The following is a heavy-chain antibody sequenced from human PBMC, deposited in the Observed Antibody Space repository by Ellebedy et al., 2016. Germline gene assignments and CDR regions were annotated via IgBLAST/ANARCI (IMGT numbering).Heavy chain of an antibody. V-gene: IGHV4-59*08. CDR2: VFYGGST. D-gene: IGHD3-16*01. CDR3: ARQSTDGPYTRIHYYYLDV. J-gene: IGHJ6*03. Sequence: SETLSLTXTVSGGSVDTYYWTWIRQSPGKGLEWIGYVFYGGSTKYNPSLRSRVTISVDTSKNQFSLKVTSVTAADTAVYFCARQSTDGPYTRIHYYYLDVWGKGTTVTVSS. CDR1: GGSVDTYY.